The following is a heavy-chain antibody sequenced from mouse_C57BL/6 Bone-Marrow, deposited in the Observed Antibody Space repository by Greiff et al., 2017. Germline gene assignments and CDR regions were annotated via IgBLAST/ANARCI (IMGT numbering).Heavy chain of an antibody. Sequence: EVQLQQSGPELVKPGASVKISCKASGYSFTGYYMNWVKQSPEKSLEWIGEINPSTGGTTYNQKFKAKATLTVDKSSSTAYMQLKSLTSEDSAVYYCARDAYWGQGTLVTVSA. J-gene: IGHJ3*01. V-gene: IGHV1-42*01. CDR3: ARDAY. CDR2: INPSTGGT. CDR1: GYSFTGYY.